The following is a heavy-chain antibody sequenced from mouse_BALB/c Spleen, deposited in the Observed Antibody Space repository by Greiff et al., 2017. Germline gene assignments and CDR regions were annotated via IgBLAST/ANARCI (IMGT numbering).Heavy chain of an antibody. J-gene: IGHJ1*01. CDR1: GYSFTGYN. Sequence: EVQLQQSGPELEKPGASVKISCKASGYSFTGYNMNWVKQSNGKSLEWIGNIDPYYGGTSYNQKFMGKAILTVDKSSSTAYMQLSSLTSEDSEVYYCARPTGAPLYWYFDDWGAGTTVTVSS. CDR2: IDPYYGGT. CDR3: ARPTGAPLYWYFDD. D-gene: IGHD4-1*01. V-gene: IGHV1S135*01.